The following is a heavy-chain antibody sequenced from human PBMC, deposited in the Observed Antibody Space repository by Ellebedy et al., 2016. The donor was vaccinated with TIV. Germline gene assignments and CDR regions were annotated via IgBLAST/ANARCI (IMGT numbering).Heavy chain of an antibody. J-gene: IGHJ4*02. D-gene: IGHD3-3*01. CDR3: ARESGYFTS. V-gene: IGHV3-53*01. CDR2: ISSGGT. CDR1: GFTVSDTH. Sequence: GESLKISCVVSGFTVSDTHMNWVRQAPGRTLEWVSVISSGGTHYADSVKGRFTISRDGSKNTLYLQMNSLRAEDTAVYYCARESGYFTSWGQGTLVTVSS.